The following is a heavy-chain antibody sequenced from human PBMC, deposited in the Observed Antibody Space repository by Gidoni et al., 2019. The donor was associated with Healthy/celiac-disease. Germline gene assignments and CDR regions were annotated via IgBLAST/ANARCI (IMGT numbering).Heavy chain of an antibody. D-gene: IGHD3-22*01. V-gene: IGHV4-34*01. J-gene: IGHJ4*02. CDR2: INHGGST. Sequence: QLQLQQWGAGLLQPSATLSLTCAVHGGPFSGPYWGGIRPPLGKGLEWIGEINHGGSTNYKPSLKSRVTISVDTSKNQFSLKLSSVTAADTAVYYCARRGTRRGAYDSSGPYYFDYWGQGTLVTVSS. CDR3: ARRGTRRGAYDSSGPYYFDY. CDR1: GGPFSGPY.